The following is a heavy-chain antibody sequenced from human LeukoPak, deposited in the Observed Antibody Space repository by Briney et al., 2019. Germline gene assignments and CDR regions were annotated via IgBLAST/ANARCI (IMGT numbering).Heavy chain of an antibody. CDR2: IIPILGIA. CDR3: AREKVGLGSSALHYYYYYYMDV. V-gene: IGHV1-69*04. J-gene: IGHJ6*03. CDR1: GGTFSSYA. Sequence: GASVKVSCKASGGTFSSYAISWVRQAPGQGLEWMGRIIPILGIANYAQKFQGRVTITADKSTSTAYMELSSLRSEDTAVYYCAREKVGLGSSALHYYYYYYMDVWGKGTTVTVSS. D-gene: IGHD6-6*01.